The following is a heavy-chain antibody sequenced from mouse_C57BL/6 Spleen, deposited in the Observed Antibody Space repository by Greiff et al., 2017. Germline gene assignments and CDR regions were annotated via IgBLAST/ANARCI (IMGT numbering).Heavy chain of an antibody. CDR2: ILPGSGST. D-gene: IGHD2-1*01. CDR3: AIIYYGNYYYYAMDY. Sequence: QVQLKESGAELMKPGASVKLSCKATGYTFTGYWIEWVKQRPGHGLEWIGEILPGSGSTNYNEKFKGKATFTADTSSNTAYMQLNSLTTEDSAIYYCAIIYYGNYYYYAMDYWGQGTSVTVSS. CDR1: GYTFTGYW. V-gene: IGHV1-9*01. J-gene: IGHJ4*01.